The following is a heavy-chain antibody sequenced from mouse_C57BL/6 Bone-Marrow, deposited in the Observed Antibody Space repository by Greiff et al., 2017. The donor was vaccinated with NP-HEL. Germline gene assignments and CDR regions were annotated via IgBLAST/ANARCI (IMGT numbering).Heavy chain of an antibody. J-gene: IGHJ3*01. V-gene: IGHV5-4*01. CDR3: ARDSNYPFAY. Sequence: LVESGGGLVKPGGSLKLSCAASGFTFSSYAMSWVRQTPEKRLEWVATISDGGSYTYYPDNVKGRFTISRDNAKNNLYLQMSHLKSEDTAMYYCARDSNYPFAYWGQGTLVTVSA. CDR1: GFTFSSYA. CDR2: ISDGGSYT. D-gene: IGHD2-5*01.